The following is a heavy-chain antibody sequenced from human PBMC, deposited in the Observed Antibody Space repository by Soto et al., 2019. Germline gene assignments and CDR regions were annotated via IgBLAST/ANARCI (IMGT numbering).Heavy chain of an antibody. Sequence: QVQLVQSGAEVKKPGASVKVSCKASGYSFTTYNIHWVRQAPGQGLELMGVVNPSSGSTSYAQKLQGRVTMTRDTSTSTGYMELSSLRSEDAAVYYCARRAPDAFHVWGQGTLVTVSS. CDR3: ARRAPDAFHV. CDR1: GYSFTTYN. J-gene: IGHJ3*01. CDR2: VNPSSGST. V-gene: IGHV1-46*04.